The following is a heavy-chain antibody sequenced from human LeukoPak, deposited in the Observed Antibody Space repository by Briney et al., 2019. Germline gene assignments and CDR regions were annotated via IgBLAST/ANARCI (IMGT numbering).Heavy chain of an antibody. CDR2: IHTSGST. D-gene: IGHD3-22*01. J-gene: IGHJ4*02. V-gene: IGHV4-4*07. Sequence: SETLSLTCTVSGGSINAYYWTWIRQPAGEGLEWIGRIHTSGSTYYNPSLKGRALMTLDKPNNQFSLELKSLTAADTAGYYCARYDSTWDNFDYWGQGTLVTVSS. CDR3: ARYDSTWDNFDY. CDR1: GGSINAYY.